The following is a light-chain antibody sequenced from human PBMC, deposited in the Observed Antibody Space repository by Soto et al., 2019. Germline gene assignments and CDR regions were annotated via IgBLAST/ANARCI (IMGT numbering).Light chain of an antibody. V-gene: IGKV3-20*01. CDR1: QSVSSTY. Sequence: IVLTQSPGTLSLSPGERATLSCRASQSVSSTYLAWYQQKSGQTARLLIYGASSRATGIPDRFSGSGSGTDFTLTISRLEPEDFAVYYCQHYRNSLWTFGQGTKVEIK. CDR2: GAS. CDR3: QHYRNSLWT. J-gene: IGKJ1*01.